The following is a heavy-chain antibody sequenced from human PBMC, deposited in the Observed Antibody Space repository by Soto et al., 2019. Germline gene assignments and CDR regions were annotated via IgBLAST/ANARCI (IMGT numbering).Heavy chain of an antibody. D-gene: IGHD4-17*01. V-gene: IGHV3-30*18. Sequence: QVQLVESGGGVVQPGRSLRLSCAASGFTFSSYGMHWVRQAPGKGLEWVAVISYDGSNKYYADSVKGRFTISRDNSKNTLYLQINSLRAEDKAVYYCAKVSSYGDYVFPGDYYYGMDVWGQGTTVTVSS. CDR3: AKVSSYGDYVFPGDYYYGMDV. CDR1: GFTFSSYG. CDR2: ISYDGSNK. J-gene: IGHJ6*02.